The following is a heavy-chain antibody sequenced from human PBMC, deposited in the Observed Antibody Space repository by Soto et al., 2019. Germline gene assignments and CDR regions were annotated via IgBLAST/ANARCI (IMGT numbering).Heavy chain of an antibody. CDR2: IKSKTDGGTT. CDR3: TTERTGMDSSSLIAFDY. CDR1: GFTFSNAW. J-gene: IGHJ4*02. D-gene: IGHD6-13*01. Sequence: GGSLRLSCAASGFTFSNAWMNWVRQAPGKGLEWVGRIKSKTDGGTTDYAAPVKGRFTISRDDSKNTLYLQMNSLKTEDTAVYYCTTERTGMDSSSLIAFDYWGQGTLVTVSS. V-gene: IGHV3-15*07.